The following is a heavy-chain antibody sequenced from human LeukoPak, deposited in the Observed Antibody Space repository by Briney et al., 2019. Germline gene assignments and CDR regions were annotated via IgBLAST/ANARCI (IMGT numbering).Heavy chain of an antibody. D-gene: IGHD2-15*01. CDR3: ARTSPRAATFDY. J-gene: IGHJ4*02. V-gene: IGHV4-4*07. Sequence: SETLSLTCAVSVGSISSYYWSWIRRPAGEGLEWIGRIYTSGTTNYNPSLKSRVTMSVDTSKNQFSLSLNSVTAADTAVYYCARTSPRAATFDYWGQGTLVTVSS. CDR2: IYTSGTT. CDR1: VGSISSYY.